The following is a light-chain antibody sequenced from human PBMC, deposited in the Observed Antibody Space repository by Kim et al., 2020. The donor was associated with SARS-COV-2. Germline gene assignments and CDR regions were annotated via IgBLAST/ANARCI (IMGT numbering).Light chain of an antibody. CDR2: KNN. Sequence: QSVLTQPPSASGTPGQRGTISCSGSSSNIGSNYVYWYRQLPGTAPELIIYKNNQRPSGVPDRFSGSKSGTSASLAISGLRSEDEADYYCAAWDDSLSGRVFGGGTQLTVL. J-gene: IGLJ3*02. CDR1: SSNIGSNY. CDR3: AAWDDSLSGRV. V-gene: IGLV1-47*01.